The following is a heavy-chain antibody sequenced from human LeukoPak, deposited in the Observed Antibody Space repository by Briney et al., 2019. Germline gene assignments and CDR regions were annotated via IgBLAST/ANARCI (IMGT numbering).Heavy chain of an antibody. D-gene: IGHD1-26*01. CDR2: IYYSGST. CDR1: GGSISSGSYY. CDR3: ARHGIVGARAFDI. Sequence: SETLSLTCTVSGGSISSGSYYWSWIRQPAGKGLEWIGYIYYSGSTNYNPSLKSRVTISVDTSKNQFSLKLSSVTAADTAVYYCARHGIVGARAFDIWGQGTMVTVSS. J-gene: IGHJ3*02. V-gene: IGHV4-61*10.